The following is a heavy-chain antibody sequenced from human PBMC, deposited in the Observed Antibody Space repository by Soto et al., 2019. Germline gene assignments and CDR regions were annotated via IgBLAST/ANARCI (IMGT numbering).Heavy chain of an antibody. V-gene: IGHV3-7*03. CDR1: GFTFNAYW. CDR2: IKQDGSEK. D-gene: IGHD3-22*01. Sequence: EVQLVQSGGGLVQPGGSLRLSCEASGFTFNAYWMTWVRQAPGKGLEWVASIKQDGSEKDYVDSVKGRFAISRDNAKKSLFLQMNSLRAEDTAFYYCARARIKLTSYYETTPYSQYNWFDSWGQGTLVTVSS. CDR3: ARARIKLTSYYETTPYSQYNWFDS. J-gene: IGHJ5*01.